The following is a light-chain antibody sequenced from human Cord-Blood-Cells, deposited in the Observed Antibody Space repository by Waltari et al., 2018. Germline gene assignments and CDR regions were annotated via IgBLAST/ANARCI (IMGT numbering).Light chain of an antibody. Sequence: QSALTQHPSASGSPGQSVTISCTGTSSDDGGYNYVSWYQQHPGKAPKLMIYEVSKWPSGVPDRFSGSKSGNTASLTVSGLQAEDEADYYCSSYAGSNNLVFGGGTKLTVL. J-gene: IGLJ3*02. CDR2: EVS. CDR1: SSDDGGYNY. CDR3: SSYAGSNNLV. V-gene: IGLV2-8*01.